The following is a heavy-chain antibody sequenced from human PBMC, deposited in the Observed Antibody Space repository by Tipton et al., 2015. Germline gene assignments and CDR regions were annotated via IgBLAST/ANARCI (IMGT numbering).Heavy chain of an antibody. V-gene: IGHV3-23*01. D-gene: IGHD3-22*01. J-gene: IGHJ4*02. CDR1: GFSFSDYA. CDR2: ISGTSGAT. Sequence: SLRLSCAASGFSFSDYAMTWVRQAPGKGLEWVSAISGTSGATYYADSVKGRFTISRDNSKNTLYLQMNSLRGEDTAVYYCAKGPYYHDSRYFDYWGQGTLVTVSS. CDR3: AKGPYYHDSRYFDY.